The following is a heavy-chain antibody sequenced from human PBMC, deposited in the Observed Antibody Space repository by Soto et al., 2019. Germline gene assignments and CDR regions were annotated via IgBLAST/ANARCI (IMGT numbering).Heavy chain of an antibody. CDR2: IIPILGIA. J-gene: IGHJ1*01. D-gene: IGHD6-19*01. Sequence: ASVKVSCKASGGTFSSYTISWVRQAPGQGLEWMGRIIPILGIANYAQKFQGRVTITADKSTSTAYMELSSLRSEDTAVYYCARVVAVAGGAEYFQHWGQGTRVTVAS. CDR3: ARVVAVAGGAEYFQH. V-gene: IGHV1-69*02. CDR1: GGTFSSYT.